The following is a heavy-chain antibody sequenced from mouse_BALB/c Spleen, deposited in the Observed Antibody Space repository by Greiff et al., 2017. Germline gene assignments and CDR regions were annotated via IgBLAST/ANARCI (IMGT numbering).Heavy chain of an antibody. J-gene: IGHJ2*01. V-gene: IGHV1-7*01. Sequence: QVQLKQSGAELAKPGASVKMSCKASGYTFTSYWMHWVKQRPGQGLEWIGYINPSTGYTEYNQKFKDKATLTADKSSSTAYMQLSSLTSEDSAVYYCAPQAGYYFDYWGQGTTLTVSS. D-gene: IGHD3-2*02. CDR3: APQAGYYFDY. CDR1: GYTFTSYW. CDR2: INPSTGYT.